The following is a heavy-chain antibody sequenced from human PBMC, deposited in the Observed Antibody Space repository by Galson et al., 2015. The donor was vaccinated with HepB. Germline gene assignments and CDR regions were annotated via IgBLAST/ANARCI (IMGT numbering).Heavy chain of an antibody. Sequence: TLSLTCSVSGGAISSADYYWSWIRQPPGKGLEWIGYIYYSGTTYYNPSLKSRVTISVDMSKNQFSLKLSSVTAADTAVYYCAYYERGWFDPWGQGTLVTVSS. CDR3: AYYERGWFDP. CDR2: IYYSGTT. V-gene: IGHV4-30-4*01. D-gene: IGHD1-26*01. J-gene: IGHJ5*02. CDR1: GGAISSADYY.